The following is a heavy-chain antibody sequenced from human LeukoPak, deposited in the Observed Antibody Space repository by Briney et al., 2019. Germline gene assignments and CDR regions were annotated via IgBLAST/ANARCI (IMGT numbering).Heavy chain of an antibody. D-gene: IGHD3-10*01. CDR2: IYYSGST. CDR1: GGSISSSSYY. V-gene: IGHV4-39*07. Sequence: PSETLSLTCTVSGGSISSSSYYWGWIRQPPGKGLEWIGSIYYSGSTNYNPSLKSRVTISVDTSKNQFSLKLSSVTAADTAVYYCARARYGSGSYLLDYWGQGTLVTVSS. J-gene: IGHJ4*02. CDR3: ARARYGSGSYLLDY.